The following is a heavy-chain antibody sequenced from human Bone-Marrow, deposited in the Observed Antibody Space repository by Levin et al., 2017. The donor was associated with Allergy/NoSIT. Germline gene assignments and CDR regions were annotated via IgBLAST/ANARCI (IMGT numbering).Heavy chain of an antibody. CDR2: MNPNSGNT. CDR1: GYTFTSYD. J-gene: IGHJ6*02. D-gene: IGHD3-9*01. V-gene: IGHV1-8*01. CDR3: ARGCDILTGYYWSYYYYGMDV. Sequence: ASVKVSCKASGYTFTSYDINWVRQATGQGLEWMGWMNPNSGNTGYAQKFQGRVTMTRNTSISTAYMELSSLRSEDTAVYYCARGCDILTGYYWSYYYYGMDVWGQGTTVTVSS.